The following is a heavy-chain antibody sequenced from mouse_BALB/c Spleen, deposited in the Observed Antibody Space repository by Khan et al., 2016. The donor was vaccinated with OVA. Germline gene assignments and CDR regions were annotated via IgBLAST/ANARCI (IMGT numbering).Heavy chain of an antibody. CDR2: ISSGGDYT. D-gene: IGHD4-1*01. V-gene: IGHV5-6*01. CDR1: GFTFSSYS. CDR3: ASHLTGSFAY. Sequence: EVELVESGGDLVKPGGSLKLSCAASGFTFSSYSMSWVRQTPDKRLEWVATISSGGDYTYYPDSVKGRFTISRDNAKNTLYLQRSSLKSEDTAMCYCASHLTGSFAYWGQGTLVTVSA. J-gene: IGHJ3*01.